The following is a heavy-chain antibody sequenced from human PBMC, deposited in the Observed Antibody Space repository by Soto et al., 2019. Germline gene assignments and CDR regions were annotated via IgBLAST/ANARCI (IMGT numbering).Heavy chain of an antibody. CDR2: IIPLFGTA. D-gene: IGHD3-22*01. CDR1: GGTFSNYA. Sequence: QVQLVQSGAEVKKPGSSVKVSCKASGGTFSNYAIDWVRQAPGQGLEWMGGIIPLFGTANYAQKFQGRITITAEESTSTAYMELRSLRSEDTAVYYCARGVHYDSSGYYYFYWGQGTLVTVSS. CDR3: ARGVHYDSSGYYYFY. V-gene: IGHV1-69*01. J-gene: IGHJ4*02.